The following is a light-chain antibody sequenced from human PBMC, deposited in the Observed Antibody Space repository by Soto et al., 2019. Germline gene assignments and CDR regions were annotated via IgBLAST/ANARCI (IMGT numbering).Light chain of an antibody. CDR1: QSVGTY. J-gene: IGKJ1*01. CDR3: QYYGSPRT. Sequence: EIVLTQSPGTLSLSPGERATLSCRASQSVGTYLAWYQQKPGQAPRLLIYGSSSRATGIPDRFSGSGSGTDFTLTISRLEPEDFAVYYCQYYGSPRTFGQGTKVDIK. V-gene: IGKV3-20*01. CDR2: GSS.